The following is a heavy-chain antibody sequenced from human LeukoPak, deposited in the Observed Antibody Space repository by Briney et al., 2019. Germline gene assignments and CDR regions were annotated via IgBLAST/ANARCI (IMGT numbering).Heavy chain of an antibody. D-gene: IGHD1-26*01. CDR2: IYPGDSDT. J-gene: IGHJ5*02. Sequence: GESLKISCKGSGYSFTSYWIGWVRQTPGKGLEWMGIIYPGDSDTRYSPSFQGHVTISADKSISTAYLQWSSLEASDTAMYYCARNSWYSGSYSHSINWFDPWGQGTLVTVSS. CDR1: GYSFTSYW. V-gene: IGHV5-51*01. CDR3: ARNSWYSGSYSHSINWFDP.